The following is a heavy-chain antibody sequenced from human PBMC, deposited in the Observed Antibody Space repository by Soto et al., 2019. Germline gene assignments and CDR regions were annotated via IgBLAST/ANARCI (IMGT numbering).Heavy chain of an antibody. V-gene: IGHV1-69*05. CDR1: GGTFSSYA. D-gene: IGHD2-2*01. Sequence: SVKVSCKASGGTFSSYAISWVRQAPGQGLEWMGGIIPIFGTANYAQKFQGRVTITTDKSTSTAYMELSRLRSEDTAVYYCARGRPAAMDYGMDVWGQGTTVTVSS. J-gene: IGHJ6*02. CDR2: IIPIFGTA. CDR3: ARGRPAAMDYGMDV.